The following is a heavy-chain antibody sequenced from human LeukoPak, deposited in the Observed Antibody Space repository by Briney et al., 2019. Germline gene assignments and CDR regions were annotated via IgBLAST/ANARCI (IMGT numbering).Heavy chain of an antibody. J-gene: IGHJ4*02. Sequence: GGSLRLSCAASGFTFSDNYMSWIRQAPGKGLEWVSYISSSGSIYYADSVKGRFTISRDNGKNSLYLQMNSLRAEDTAVYYCARGGYRWSSAYFDYWGQGTLVTVSS. CDR1: GFTFSDNY. CDR2: ISSSGSI. D-gene: IGHD3-22*01. CDR3: ARGGYRWSSAYFDY. V-gene: IGHV3-11*04.